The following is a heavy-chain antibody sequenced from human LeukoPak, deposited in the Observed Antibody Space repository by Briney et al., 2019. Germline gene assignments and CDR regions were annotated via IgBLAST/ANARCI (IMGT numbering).Heavy chain of an antibody. V-gene: IGHV4-59*01. CDR2: IYYSGST. D-gene: IGHD3-9*01. J-gene: IGHJ3*02. Sequence: SETLSPTCTVSGGSISSYYWSWIRQPPGKGLEWIGFIYYSGSTNYNPSLKSRVTISVDTSKNQFFLNLRSVTAADTAVYYCARVRRYLDAFDIWGQGTVVTVSS. CDR3: ARVRRYLDAFDI. CDR1: GGSISSYY.